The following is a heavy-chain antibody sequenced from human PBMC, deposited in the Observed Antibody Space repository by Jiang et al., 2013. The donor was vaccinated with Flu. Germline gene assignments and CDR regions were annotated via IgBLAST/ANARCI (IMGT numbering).Heavy chain of an antibody. CDR3: SREVTGYSFGFHY. CDR1: GFTFGDYA. J-gene: IGHJ4*02. Sequence: VQLVESGGGLVQPGRSLRLSCTASGFTFGDYAMGWFRQAPGKGLEWVGFSRSKAYGGTTEHAASVKGRFTISRDESKRVAYLQMNSLKTEDTAFYYCSREVTGYSFGFHYWGQGTLVTVSS. V-gene: IGHV3-49*03. D-gene: IGHD5-18*01. CDR2: SRSKAYGGTT.